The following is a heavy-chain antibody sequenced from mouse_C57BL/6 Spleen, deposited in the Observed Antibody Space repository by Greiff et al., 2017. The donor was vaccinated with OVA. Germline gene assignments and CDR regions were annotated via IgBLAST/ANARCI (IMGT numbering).Heavy chain of an antibody. CDR3: ARSNWDGAY. V-gene: IGHV1-69*01. CDR1: GYTFTSYW. Sequence: VQLQQPGAELVMPGASVKLSCKASGYTFTSYWMHWVKQRPGQGLEWIGEIDPSDSYTNYNQKFKGKSTLTVDKSSSTAYMQLSSLTSEDSAVYYCARSNWDGAYWGQGTLVTVSA. D-gene: IGHD4-1*01. J-gene: IGHJ3*01. CDR2: IDPSDSYT.